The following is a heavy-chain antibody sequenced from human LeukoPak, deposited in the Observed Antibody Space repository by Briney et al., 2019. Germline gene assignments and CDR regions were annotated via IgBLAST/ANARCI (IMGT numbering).Heavy chain of an antibody. D-gene: IGHD3-22*01. CDR3: AGYQLWFQNDV. Sequence: SETLSLTCAVSGGSFSANYWSWIRQPPGGGLEWIAEIYPSGATQYNPSLTGRVTISADRSKSQFSLGLSSVTAADTAVYYCAGYQLWFQNDVWGQGTLVTVSS. CDR1: GGSFSANY. J-gene: IGHJ4*02. V-gene: IGHV4-34*01. CDR2: IYPSGAT.